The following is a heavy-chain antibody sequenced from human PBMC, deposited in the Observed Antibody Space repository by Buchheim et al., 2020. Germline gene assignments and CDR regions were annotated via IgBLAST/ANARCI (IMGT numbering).Heavy chain of an antibody. D-gene: IGHD2-2*01. J-gene: IGHJ4*02. CDR1: GFTFSSYE. CDR2: IYYSGST. Sequence: VQLVESGGGLVQPGGSLRLSCAASGFTFSSYEMNWVRQAPGKGLEWIGYIYYSGSTSSNPSLKSRVTISVDTSKNHFSFNLSSVTAADTAVYYCARNIVVVPAALDYWGQGTL. V-gene: IGHV4-59*06. CDR3: ARNIVVVPAALDY.